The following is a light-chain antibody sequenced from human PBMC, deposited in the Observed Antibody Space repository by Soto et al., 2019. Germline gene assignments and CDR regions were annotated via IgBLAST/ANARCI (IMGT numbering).Light chain of an antibody. V-gene: IGKV1-39*01. CDR2: DAS. J-gene: IGKJ3*01. CDR3: QQSYNTPFT. CDR1: QSINSY. Sequence: DIQMTQSPSSLSASEGDRVTITCRASQSINSYLNWYQQKSGKAPKLLIYDASALQSGVPSRFSGSGSETEFTLTITNLQPDYFATYYCQQSYNTPFTFGPGTKVDVK.